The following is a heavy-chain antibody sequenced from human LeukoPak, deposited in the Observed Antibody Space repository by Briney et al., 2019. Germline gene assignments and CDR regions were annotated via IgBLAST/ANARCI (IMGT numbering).Heavy chain of an antibody. CDR2: IFYSGST. J-gene: IGHJ4*02. Sequence: SETLSLTCTVSGGSISSGGHYWTWIRQHPGKGLEWIGYIFYSGSTYYNPSLKSRLTISVDTSKNQFSLKLSSVTAADTAVYYCARDLGQQLGYFDHWGQGTLVTVSS. D-gene: IGHD1-1*01. CDR1: GGSISSGGHY. V-gene: IGHV4-31*03. CDR3: ARDLGQQLGYFDH.